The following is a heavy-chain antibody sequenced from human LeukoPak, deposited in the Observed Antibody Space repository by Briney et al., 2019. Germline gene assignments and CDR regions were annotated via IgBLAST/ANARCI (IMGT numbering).Heavy chain of an antibody. Sequence: GGSLRLSCAASGFTFSTYGMSWVRQTPGKGLEWVSGLSGSGGTTNYADSVKGRFTISRDNSKNTLYLQMNSLRAEDTAVYYCAKDRNVGNSWYYFDYWGQETLVTVSS. D-gene: IGHD6-13*01. CDR1: GFTFSTYG. V-gene: IGHV3-23*01. CDR2: LSGSGGTT. CDR3: AKDRNVGNSWYYFDY. J-gene: IGHJ4*02.